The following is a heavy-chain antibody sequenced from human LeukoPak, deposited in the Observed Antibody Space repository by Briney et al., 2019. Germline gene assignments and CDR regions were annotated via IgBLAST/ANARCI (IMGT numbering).Heavy chain of an antibody. J-gene: IGHJ4*02. V-gene: IGHV3-53*01. D-gene: IGHD2-21*01. CDR3: ARDGGGRLPGY. CDR1: GFTVSSNY. CDR2: IYSGGST. Sequence: GGSLRLSCAASGFTVSSNYMSWVRQAPGKGLEWVSVIYSGGSTYYADSVKGRFTISRDNAKNSLYLQMNSLRAEDTAVYYCARDGGGRLPGYWGQGTLVTVSS.